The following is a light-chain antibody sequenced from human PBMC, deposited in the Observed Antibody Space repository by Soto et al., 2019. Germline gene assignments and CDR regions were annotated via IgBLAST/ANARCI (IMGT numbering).Light chain of an antibody. Sequence: SVMTQSPDSLAVSLGASATINCKSSQNILYSSNNKNYLDWYQQKPGPPPKLLIYWASTRESGVPDRFSGSGSGTDFTLTITSLQAEDVAVYYCNQYYTSPLTFGGGTKVEIK. J-gene: IGKJ4*01. V-gene: IGKV4-1*01. CDR3: NQYYTSPLT. CDR1: QNILYSSNNKNY. CDR2: WAS.